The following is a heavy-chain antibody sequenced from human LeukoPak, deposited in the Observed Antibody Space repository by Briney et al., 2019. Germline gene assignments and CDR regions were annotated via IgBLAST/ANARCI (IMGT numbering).Heavy chain of an antibody. CDR2: ITSKAYGGTT. CDR3: ARDGYSNSWSDFDF. Sequence: GGSLRLSCTASGFTFGDYAMSWVRQAPGKGPEWIGFITSKAYGGTTEYAASVKGRFTISRDDSKNIAYLQMNSLRDEDTAVYYCARDGYSNSWSDFDFWGQGTLVTVSS. J-gene: IGHJ4*02. V-gene: IGHV3-49*04. CDR1: GFTFGDYA. D-gene: IGHD6-13*01.